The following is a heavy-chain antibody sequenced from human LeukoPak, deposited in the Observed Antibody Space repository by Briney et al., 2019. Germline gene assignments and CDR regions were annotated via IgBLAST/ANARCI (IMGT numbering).Heavy chain of an antibody. Sequence: SETLSLTCTVSGGAITSYYWSWIRQPPGKGLEWIGYIYYSGSTNYNPSLKSRVTISVDTSKNQFSLKLSSVTAADTAVYYCARDYYDSSGVWDWGQGTLVTVSS. V-gene: IGHV4-59*01. CDR3: ARDYYDSSGVWD. CDR1: GGAITSYY. D-gene: IGHD3-22*01. J-gene: IGHJ4*02. CDR2: IYYSGST.